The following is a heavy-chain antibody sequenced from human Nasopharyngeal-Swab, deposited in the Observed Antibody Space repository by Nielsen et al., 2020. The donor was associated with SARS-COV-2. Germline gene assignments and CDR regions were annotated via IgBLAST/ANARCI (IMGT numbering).Heavy chain of an antibody. V-gene: IGHV4-39*01. CDR2: IYYSGST. CDR3: ARRPPGIGPRAFDI. Sequence: RQAPGKGLEWIGYIYYSGSTYYNPSLKSRVTISVDTSKNQFSLKLSSLTAADTAVYYCARRPPGIGPRAFDIWGQGTMVTVSS. J-gene: IGHJ3*02. D-gene: IGHD3-10*01.